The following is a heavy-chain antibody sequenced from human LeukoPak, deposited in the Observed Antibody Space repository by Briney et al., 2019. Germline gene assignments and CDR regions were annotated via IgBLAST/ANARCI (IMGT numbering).Heavy chain of an antibody. CDR1: GFTFSSYT. Sequence: GGSLRLSRAACGFTFSSYTMIGVRQAPEKGLECVLTTGGSASGTFYADSVKGRFTISRDNSKNTLYLQMNSLRAEDTAVYYCAKGGDGSYYSRADCWGQGTLVTVSS. D-gene: IGHD2-15*01. CDR3: AKGGDGSYYSRADC. CDR2: TGGSASGT. J-gene: IGHJ4*02. V-gene: IGHV3-23*01.